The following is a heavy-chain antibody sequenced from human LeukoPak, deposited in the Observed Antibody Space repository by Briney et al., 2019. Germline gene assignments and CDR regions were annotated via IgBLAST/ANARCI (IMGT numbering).Heavy chain of an antibody. J-gene: IGHJ4*02. D-gene: IGHD6-19*01. CDR2: ISPSSSPI. CDR3: ASDSSIAVAGTMDY. CDR1: GFTFSRSS. V-gene: IGHV3-48*01. Sequence: GGSLRLSCAASGFTFSRSSMNWVRQAPGKGLEWVSYISPSSSPIYYADSVKGRFTISRDNAKNSLYLQMNSLRAEDTAVYYCASDSSIAVAGTMDYWGQGTLVTVSS.